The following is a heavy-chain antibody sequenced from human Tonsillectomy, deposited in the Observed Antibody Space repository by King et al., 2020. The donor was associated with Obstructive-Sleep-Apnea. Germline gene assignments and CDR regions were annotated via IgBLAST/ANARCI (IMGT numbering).Heavy chain of an antibody. CDR2: ISYDGSNK. J-gene: IGHJ6*02. CDR3: AKDFWGGGGQLLYYGMDV. Sequence: VQLVESGGGVVQPGRSLRLSCAASGFTFSSYGMHWVRQAPGKGLEWVAVISYDGSNKYYADSVKGRFNISRDNSKNTLYLQMNSLRSEDTAVYYCAKDFWGGGGQLLYYGMDVWGQGTTVTVSS. V-gene: IGHV3-30*18. D-gene: IGHD3-16*01. CDR1: GFTFSSYG.